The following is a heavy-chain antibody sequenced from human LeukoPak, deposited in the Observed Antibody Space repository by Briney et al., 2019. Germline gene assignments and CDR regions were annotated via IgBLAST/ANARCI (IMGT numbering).Heavy chain of an antibody. J-gene: IGHJ4*02. CDR1: GYTFTGYY. CDR3: ARAGSHSWSFDY. Sequence: GASVEVSCKASGYTFTGYYIHWVRQAPGQGLEGMGWINPNYGGTSYAQKFQGRVTMTRDTSISTAYMELSRLRSDDTAVYYCARAGSHSWSFDYWGQGTLVTVSS. CDR2: INPNYGGT. D-gene: IGHD1-26*01. V-gene: IGHV1-2*02.